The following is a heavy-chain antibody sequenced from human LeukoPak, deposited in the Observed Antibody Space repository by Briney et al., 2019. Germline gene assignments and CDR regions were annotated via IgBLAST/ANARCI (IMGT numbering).Heavy chain of an antibody. CDR2: ISYDGSNK. CDR1: GFTFSSYA. J-gene: IGHJ4*02. Sequence: GGSLRLSCAASGFTFSSYAMHWVRQAPGKGLEWVAVISYDGSNKYYADSVKGRFTISRDNSKNTLYLQMNSLRAEDTAVYYCARALSSSSGYWGQGTLVTVSS. V-gene: IGHV3-30-3*01. D-gene: IGHD6-6*01. CDR3: ARALSSSSGY.